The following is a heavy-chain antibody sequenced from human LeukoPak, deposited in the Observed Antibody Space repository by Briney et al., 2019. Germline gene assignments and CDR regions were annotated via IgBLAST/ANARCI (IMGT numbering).Heavy chain of an antibody. V-gene: IGHV1-69*05. D-gene: IGHD4-17*01. J-gene: IGHJ4*02. CDR1: GGTFSSYA. Sequence: SVKVSCKASGGTFSSYAISWVRQAPGQGLEWMGRIIPIFGTANYAQKFQGRVTITTDESTSTAYMELSSLRSEDTAVNYCARSGEDYGDFFDYWGQGTLVTVSS. CDR3: ARSGEDYGDFFDY. CDR2: IIPIFGTA.